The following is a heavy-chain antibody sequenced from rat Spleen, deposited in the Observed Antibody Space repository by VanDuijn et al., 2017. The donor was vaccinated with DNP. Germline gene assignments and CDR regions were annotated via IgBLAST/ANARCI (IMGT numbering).Heavy chain of an antibody. CDR3: ARSPAGKYNGWLAY. Sequence: EVQLVESGGGLVQPGRSLKVSCVVSGFTFNKYWMTWIRQVPGKGLEWVASINPDGGNTYYPDSVKGRFTISRDNAKSTLDLQMDSLPTEDTAMYFCARSPAGKYNGWLAYWGQGTLVIVSS. J-gene: IGHJ3*01. CDR1: GFTFNKYW. D-gene: IGHD1-5*01. CDR2: INPDGGNT. V-gene: IGHV5-31*01.